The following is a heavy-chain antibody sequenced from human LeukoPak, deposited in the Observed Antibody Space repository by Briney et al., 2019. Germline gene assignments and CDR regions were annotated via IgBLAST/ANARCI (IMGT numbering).Heavy chain of an antibody. CDR1: GFTFSNAW. J-gene: IGHJ5*02. V-gene: IGHV3-15*01. Sequence: NTGGSLRLSCAASGFTFSNAWMSWVRQAPGKGLEWVGRIKRKTDGGTTDYAAPVKGRFSISRDDSKNMPYLQMNTLKTEDTAVYYCTTDEWSWGQGILVTVSS. D-gene: IGHD3-3*01. CDR2: IKRKTDGGTT. CDR3: TTDEWS.